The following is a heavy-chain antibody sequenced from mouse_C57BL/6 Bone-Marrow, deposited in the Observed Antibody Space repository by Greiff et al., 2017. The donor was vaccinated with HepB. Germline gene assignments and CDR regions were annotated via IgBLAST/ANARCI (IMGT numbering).Heavy chain of an antibody. V-gene: IGHV5-16*01. CDR2: INYDGSST. J-gene: IGHJ1*03. Sequence: EVKLEESEGGLVQPGSSMKLSCTASGFTFSDYYMAWVRQVPEKGLEWVANINYDGSSTYYLDSLKSRFIISRDNAKTILYLQMSSLNYEDTATYYCARGGDGYYLYWYFDVWGTGTTVTVSS. D-gene: IGHD2-3*01. CDR1: GFTFSDYY. CDR3: ARGGDGYYLYWYFDV.